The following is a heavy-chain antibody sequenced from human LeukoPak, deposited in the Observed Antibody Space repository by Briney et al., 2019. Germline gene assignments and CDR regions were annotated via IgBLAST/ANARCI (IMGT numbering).Heavy chain of an antibody. D-gene: IGHD7-27*01. V-gene: IGHV4-31*03. Sequence: TSETLSLTCTVSGGSISSIGYSWIWIRQHPGKGLEWIGYIYYGGSSYYNPSLKSRLTISVDTSKNQFSLKLNSVTAADTAVYYCARDFSSTGDFDSWGQGTLVTVSS. CDR2: IYYGGSS. J-gene: IGHJ4*02. CDR3: ARDFSSTGDFDS. CDR1: GGSISSIGYS.